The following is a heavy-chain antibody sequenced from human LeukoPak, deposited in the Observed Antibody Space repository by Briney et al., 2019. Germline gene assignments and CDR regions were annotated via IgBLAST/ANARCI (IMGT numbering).Heavy chain of an antibody. CDR1: EFAFSTYN. CDR2: ISTGSSTT. Sequence: GGSLRLSCAASEFAFSTYNMNWVRQAPGKGLEWVSYISTGSSTTYYADSVKGRFTISRDNVENSLYLQMNSLRDEDTAVYYCARARASGRSGFDYWGQGTLVTVSS. CDR3: ARARASGRSGFDY. V-gene: IGHV3-48*02. J-gene: IGHJ4*02. D-gene: IGHD2-15*01.